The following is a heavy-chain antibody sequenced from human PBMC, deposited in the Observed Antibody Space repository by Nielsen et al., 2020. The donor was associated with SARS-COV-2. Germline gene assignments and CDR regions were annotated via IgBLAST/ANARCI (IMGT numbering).Heavy chain of an antibody. CDR3: ARDVNLTGYYSY. Sequence: ASVKVSCKASGYTFTSYAMNWVRQAPGQGLEWMGVINPSGGSTSYAQKFQGRVTMTRDTSTSTVYMELSSLRSEDTAVYYCARDVNLTGYYSYWGQGTLVTVSS. CDR2: INPSGGST. J-gene: IGHJ4*02. CDR1: GYTFTSYA. D-gene: IGHD3-9*01. V-gene: IGHV1-46*01.